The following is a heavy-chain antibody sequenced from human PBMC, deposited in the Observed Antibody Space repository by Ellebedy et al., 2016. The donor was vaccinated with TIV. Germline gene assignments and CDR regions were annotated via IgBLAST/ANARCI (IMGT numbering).Heavy chain of an antibody. CDR1: GGSISRYF. CDR3: TSWGDYGGNRHLDY. J-gene: IGHJ4*02. D-gene: IGHD4-23*01. Sequence: SETLSLTXTVSGGSISRYFWSWIRQPPEKGLEWIGHFYYTGSTNYNPSLKSRVTISGDTSKNQFSLELSSVTAADTAVYYCTSWGDYGGNRHLDYWGQGTPVTVAS. V-gene: IGHV4-59*01. CDR2: FYYTGST.